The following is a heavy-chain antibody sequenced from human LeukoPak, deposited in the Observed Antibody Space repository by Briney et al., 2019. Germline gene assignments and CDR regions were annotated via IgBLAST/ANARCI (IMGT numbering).Heavy chain of an antibody. V-gene: IGHV3-74*01. J-gene: IGHJ5*02. CDR1: GFTFSSCW. D-gene: IGHD2-15*01. Sequence: GGSLRLSCVASGFTFSSCWMHWVRQAPGKGLVWVSRINSDGASKNQADSVKGRFTISRDNAKNTLYLQMNSLRAEDTAVYYCARDRSADNWFDPWGQGTLVTVSS. CDR2: INSDGASK. CDR3: ARDRSADNWFDP.